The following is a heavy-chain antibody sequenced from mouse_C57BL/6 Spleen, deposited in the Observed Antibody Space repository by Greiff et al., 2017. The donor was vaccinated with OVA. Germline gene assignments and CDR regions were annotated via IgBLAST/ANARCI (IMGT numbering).Heavy chain of an antibody. J-gene: IGHJ4*01. CDR3: ARGGSSGYLFMDY. Sequence: EVQLQQSGPELVKPGASVKISCKASGYTFTDYYMNWVKQSHGKSLEWIGDINPNNGGTSYNQKFKGKATLTVDKSSSTAYMELRSLTSEDSAVYYCARGGSSGYLFMDYWGQGTSVTVSS. V-gene: IGHV1-26*01. CDR2: INPNNGGT. D-gene: IGHD3-2*02. CDR1: GYTFTDYY.